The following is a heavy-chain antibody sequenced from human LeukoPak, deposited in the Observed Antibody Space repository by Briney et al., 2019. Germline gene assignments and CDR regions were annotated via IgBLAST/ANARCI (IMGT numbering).Heavy chain of an antibody. CDR3: TTRLHCGDYVFDFDY. D-gene: IGHD4-17*01. Sequence: GGSLRLSCAASGFTFSNAWMSWVRQAPGKGLEWVGRIKSKTDGGTTDYAAPVKGRFTISRDDSKNTLYLQMNSLKTEDTAVYYCTTRLHCGDYVFDFDYWGQGTLVTVSS. V-gene: IGHV3-15*01. CDR2: IKSKTDGGTT. J-gene: IGHJ4*02. CDR1: GFTFSNAW.